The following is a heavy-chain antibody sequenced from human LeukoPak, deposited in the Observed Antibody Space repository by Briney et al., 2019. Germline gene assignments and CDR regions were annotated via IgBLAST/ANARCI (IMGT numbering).Heavy chain of an antibody. CDR1: GGSISSSSYY. Sequence: SETLSLTCTVSGGSISSSSYYWGWIRQPPGKGLEWIGRIYYSGSTYYNPSLKSRVTISVDTSRKQFSLKLSSVTAADTAVYYCARFNCSSTSCYEVFDYWGQGTLVTVSS. J-gene: IGHJ4*02. CDR2: IYYSGST. D-gene: IGHD2-2*01. CDR3: ARFNCSSTSCYEVFDY. V-gene: IGHV4-39*01.